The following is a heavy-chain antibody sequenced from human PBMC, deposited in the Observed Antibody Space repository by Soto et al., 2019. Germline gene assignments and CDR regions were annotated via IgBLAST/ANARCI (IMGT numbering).Heavy chain of an antibody. CDR3: ASVTPVNCNYWSIDD. D-gene: IGHD1-7*01. Sequence: ASVKVSCKASGYNFTSYDINWVRQATGQGLEWMAWINPNSGNTGYAQKFQGRVTMTRNTSISTAYMELSSLRSEDTAVYYCASVTPVNCNYWSIDDWGERTLVTVCS. J-gene: IGHJ4*02. CDR1: GYNFTSYD. CDR2: INPNSGNT. V-gene: IGHV1-8*01.